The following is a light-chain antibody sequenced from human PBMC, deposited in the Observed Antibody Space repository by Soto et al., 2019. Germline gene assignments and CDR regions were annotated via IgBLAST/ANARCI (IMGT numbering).Light chain of an antibody. CDR2: GTS. J-gene: IGKJ2*01. Sequence: EIVMTQSPATLSVSLGERATLPCRASQSVSSNLAWYQQKPGQAPRLLIYGTSTRATGIPARFSGSGSGTDFTLTISSLQSEDFAVYYCQQYNDWYTFGQGTKLEIK. CDR1: QSVSSN. CDR3: QQYNDWYT. V-gene: IGKV3-15*01.